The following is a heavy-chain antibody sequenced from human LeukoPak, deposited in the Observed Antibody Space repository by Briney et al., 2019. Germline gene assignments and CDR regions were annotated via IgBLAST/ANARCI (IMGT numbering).Heavy chain of an antibody. Sequence: ASVKVSCKASGYTFTGYYMHWVRQAPGQGLEWMGWINPNSGGTNYAQKFQGRVTMTRDTSISTAYMELSRLRSDDTAVYYCARVPIAAAGIWYWGQGTLVTVSS. CDR3: ARVPIAAAGIWY. CDR2: INPNSGGT. J-gene: IGHJ4*02. V-gene: IGHV1-2*02. D-gene: IGHD6-13*01. CDR1: GYTFTGYY.